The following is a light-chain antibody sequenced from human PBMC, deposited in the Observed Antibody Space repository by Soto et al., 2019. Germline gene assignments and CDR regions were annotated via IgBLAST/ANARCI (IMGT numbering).Light chain of an antibody. CDR1: SSDVGDYNY. J-gene: IGLJ3*02. CDR3: CSYAGSYTWV. V-gene: IGLV2-11*01. Sequence: QSALTQPRSVSGSPGQSVTISCTGTSSDVGDYNYVSWYEQRPGKAPKVMIYDVSRRPSGVPDRFSGSKSGNTASLTISGLQAEEEADYYCCSYAGSYTWVFGGGTKLTVL. CDR2: DVS.